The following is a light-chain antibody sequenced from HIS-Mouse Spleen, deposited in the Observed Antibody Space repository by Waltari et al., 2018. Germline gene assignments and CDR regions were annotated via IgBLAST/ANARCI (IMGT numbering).Light chain of an antibody. CDR3: AAWDDSLMGV. J-gene: IGLJ3*02. CDR1: SSNIRSNT. CDR2: SNN. Sequence: QSVLTQPPSASGTPGQRVTISCSGSSSNIRSNTGNWYQQLPGTAPKLLIYSNNQRPSGVPDRFSGSKSGTSASLAISGLQSEDEADYYCAAWDDSLMGVFGGGTKLTVL. V-gene: IGLV1-44*01.